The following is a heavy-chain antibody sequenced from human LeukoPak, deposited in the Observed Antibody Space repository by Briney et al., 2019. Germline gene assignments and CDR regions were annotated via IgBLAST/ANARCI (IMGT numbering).Heavy chain of an antibody. Sequence: GGSLRLSCAASGFTFSSYAMSWVRQAPGKGLEWVAAISGSGGSTYYADSVQGLFTISSDNSNNTQYLQMNSLRAEDTAVYYCAKEVGSSRWQMIDYWGQGTMVTVSS. CDR1: GFTFSSYA. CDR2: ISGSGGST. V-gene: IGHV3-23*01. J-gene: IGHJ4*02. D-gene: IGHD6-13*01. CDR3: AKEVGSSRWQMIDY.